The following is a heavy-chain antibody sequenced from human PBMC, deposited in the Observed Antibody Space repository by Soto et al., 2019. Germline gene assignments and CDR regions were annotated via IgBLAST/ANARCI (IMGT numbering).Heavy chain of an antibody. CDR3: AIDLASSSWTEIDY. J-gene: IGHJ4*02. V-gene: IGHV1-69*13. CDR2: IIPIFGTA. D-gene: IGHD6-13*01. CDR1: GGTFSSYA. Sequence: SVNVSCKASGGTFSSYAISWVRQAPGQGLEWMGGIIPIFGTANYAQKFQGRVTITADESTSTAYMELSSLRSEDTAVYYCAIDLASSSWTEIDYWGQGTLVTVSS.